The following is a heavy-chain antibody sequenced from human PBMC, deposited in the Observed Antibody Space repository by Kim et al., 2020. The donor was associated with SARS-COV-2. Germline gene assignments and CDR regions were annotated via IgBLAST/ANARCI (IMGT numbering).Heavy chain of an antibody. J-gene: IGHJ5*02. CDR3: ARDGRITIFGVVSPNWFDP. CDR1: GGTFSSYA. CDR2: IIPIFGTA. V-gene: IGHV1-69*13. Sequence: SVKVSCKASGGTFSSYAISWVRQAPGQGLEWMGGIIPIFGTANYAQKFQGRVTITADESTSTAYMELSSLRSEDTAVYYCARDGRITIFGVVSPNWFDPWGQGTLVTVSS. D-gene: IGHD3-3*01.